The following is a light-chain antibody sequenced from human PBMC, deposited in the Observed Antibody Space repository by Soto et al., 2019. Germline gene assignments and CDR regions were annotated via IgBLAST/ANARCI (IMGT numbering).Light chain of an antibody. V-gene: IGKV3-20*01. CDR3: QQYGSLPIT. Sequence: IVLTPSPGILSLSPWERATLSCRASQSISSAYIAWYQQKPGQTPRLLIYGPHTRAAGIPDRFSGSGSGTDFTLTINRLEPEDFAVDCCQQYGSLPITFGQGTRLEIK. CDR2: GPH. CDR1: QSISSAY. J-gene: IGKJ5*01.